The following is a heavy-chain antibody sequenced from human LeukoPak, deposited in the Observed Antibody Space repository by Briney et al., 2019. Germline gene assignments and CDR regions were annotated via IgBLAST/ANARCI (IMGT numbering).Heavy chain of an antibody. CDR1: GYTFTTFG. Sequence: ASVKVSCKTSGYTFTTFGINWVRQAPGQGLEWMGWISPYNGNTNYAQKLQGRVTMTTDTSTNTAYMEVRRLRSDDTAVYYCARDKGRAYSYGYVDYWGQRTLVTVS. CDR3: ARDKGRAYSYGYVDY. CDR2: ISPYNGNT. J-gene: IGHJ4*02. D-gene: IGHD5-18*01. V-gene: IGHV1-18*01.